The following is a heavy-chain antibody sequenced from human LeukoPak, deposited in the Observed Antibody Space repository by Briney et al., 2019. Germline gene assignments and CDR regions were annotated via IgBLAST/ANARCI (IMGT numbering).Heavy chain of an antibody. J-gene: IGHJ3*01. D-gene: IGHD3-10*01. V-gene: IGHV5-51*01. Sequence: GESLKISCKGIGYNFTKFWIVWVRQMPGKGLEWMGIIYPRDSESRYSPSFQGQVTISADKSITTAYLQWSSLKASDTAIYYCATSTNYNGYVDIDAFNVWGQGTMVTVSS. CDR3: ATSTNYNGYVDIDAFNV. CDR1: GYNFTKFW. CDR2: IYPRDSES.